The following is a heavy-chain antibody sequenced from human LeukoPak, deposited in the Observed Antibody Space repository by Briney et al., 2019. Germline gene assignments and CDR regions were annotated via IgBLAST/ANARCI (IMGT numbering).Heavy chain of an antibody. D-gene: IGHD5-18*01. CDR1: GFTFSDYA. Sequence: RSGGSLRLSCAASGFTFSDYAMSWVRQAPGKGLEWVSAISGSDGSTSYADSVKGRFTISRDNSKNTLYLQMNSLRAEDTAVYYCAKGSGRGYSYGLEYWGQGTLVTVSS. CDR2: ISGSDGST. CDR3: AKGSGRGYSYGLEY. V-gene: IGHV3-23*01. J-gene: IGHJ4*02.